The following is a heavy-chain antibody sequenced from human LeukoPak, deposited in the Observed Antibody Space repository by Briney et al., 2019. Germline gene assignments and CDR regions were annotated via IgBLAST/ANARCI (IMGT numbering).Heavy chain of an antibody. V-gene: IGHV4-61*01. CDR3: ARDRARPGRYFDWLLYDPPYYYYYGMDV. D-gene: IGHD3-9*01. CDR1: GGSVSSGSYY. Sequence: PSETLSLTCTVSGGSVSSGSYYWSWIRQPPGKGLEWIGYIYYSGSTNYNPSLKSRVTISVDTSKNQFSLKLSSVTAADTAVYYCARDRARPGRYFDWLLYDPPYYYYYGMDVWGQGTTVTVSS. J-gene: IGHJ6*02. CDR2: IYYSGST.